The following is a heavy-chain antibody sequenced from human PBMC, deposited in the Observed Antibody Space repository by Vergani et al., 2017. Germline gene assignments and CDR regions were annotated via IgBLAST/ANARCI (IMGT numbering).Heavy chain of an antibody. CDR3: AKYLRDSTDGLPDS. CDR2: IGKDGINT. CDR1: GFTFNRYG. V-gene: IGHV3-30*02. Sequence: QVQLVQSGGGVVQPGGSLRLSCVASGFTFNRYGMQWVRQAPGKGLEWVAYIGKDGINTRYRDAVKGRFTVSRDNSKDILYLQMDSLRSEDTALYYCAKYLRDSTDGLPDSWVPGTLVIVSS. D-gene: IGHD2-21*02. J-gene: IGHJ4*02.